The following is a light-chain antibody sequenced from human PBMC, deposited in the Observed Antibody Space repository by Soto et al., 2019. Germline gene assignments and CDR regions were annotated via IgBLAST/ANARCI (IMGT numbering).Light chain of an antibody. CDR3: CSYAGSSTLYV. V-gene: IGLV2-23*01. CDR2: EGS. J-gene: IGLJ1*01. CDR1: SSDVGSYNL. Sequence: QSALTQPASVSGSPGQSITISCTGTSSDVGSYNLVSWYQQHPGKAPKLMIYEGSKRPSGVSNRFSGSKSGNTASLTISGLQAEDEADYYCCSYAGSSTLYVFGPGTKLTV.